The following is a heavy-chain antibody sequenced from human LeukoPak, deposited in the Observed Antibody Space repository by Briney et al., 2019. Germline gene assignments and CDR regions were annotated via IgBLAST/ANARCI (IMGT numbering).Heavy chain of an antibody. V-gene: IGHV3-21*01. D-gene: IGHD2-15*01. CDR2: ISSSSSYI. J-gene: IGHJ4*02. Sequence: GGSLRLSCAASGFTFSSYSMNWVRQAPGKGLEWVPSISSSSSYIYYADSVKGRFTISRDNAKNSLYLQMNSLRADDTAVYYCARDPYFCSGGRCYSNFDYWGQGTLVTVSS. CDR3: ARDPYFCSGGRCYSNFDY. CDR1: GFTFSSYS.